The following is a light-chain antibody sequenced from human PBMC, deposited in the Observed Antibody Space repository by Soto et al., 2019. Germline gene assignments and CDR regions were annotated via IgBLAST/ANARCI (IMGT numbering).Light chain of an antibody. CDR3: QQRSNWPPT. CDR1: QSVSSY. V-gene: IGKV3-11*01. Sequence: EIVLTQSPATLSLSPGERATLSCRASQSVSSYLAWYQQKPGQAPRLLMSDASNRAIGIPARFSGSGSGTDFTLTISTLEPEDSAVYYCQQRSNWPPTFGQGTKLEIK. CDR2: DAS. J-gene: IGKJ2*01.